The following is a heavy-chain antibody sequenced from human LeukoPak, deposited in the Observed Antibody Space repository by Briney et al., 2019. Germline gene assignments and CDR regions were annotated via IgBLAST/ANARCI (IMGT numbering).Heavy chain of an antibody. CDR3: ARGLKYCDTLTGFGNYYAMDV. CDR1: GFTFTTYE. J-gene: IGHJ6*02. D-gene: IGHD3-9*01. CDR2: TSSSGSTI. Sequence: PGGSLRLSCEASGFTFTTYEMNWVRQAPGKGLEWASYTSSSGSTIYYADSVKGRFTISRDNAKNSLYLQMNSLRAEDTAVYYCARGLKYCDTLTGFGNYYAMDVWGQGTTVTVSS. V-gene: IGHV3-48*03.